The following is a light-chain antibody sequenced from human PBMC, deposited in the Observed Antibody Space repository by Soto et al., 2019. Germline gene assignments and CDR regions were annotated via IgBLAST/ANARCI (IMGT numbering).Light chain of an antibody. CDR1: HSDIGNYNY. CDR2: DVG. V-gene: IGLV2-14*03. J-gene: IGLJ1*01. CDR3: NSYREYHPCFYV. Sequence: QSVLTQPASVSGSPRQSITISCTGTHSDIGNYNYVSWYQHLPGKAPKLMIYDVGSRPSGVSSRFSGSKSGNTASLAISGLQAEDEADYYCNSYREYHPCFYVFGTGTEVTVL.